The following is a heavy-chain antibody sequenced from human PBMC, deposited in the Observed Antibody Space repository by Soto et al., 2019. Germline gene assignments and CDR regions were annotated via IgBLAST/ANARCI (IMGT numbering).Heavy chain of an antibody. CDR3: ARAASDYYDSSGYYYTAFDI. Sequence: SVKVSCKASGGTFSSYAISWVRQAPGQGLEWMGGIIPIFGTANYAQKFQGRVTITADESTSTAYMELSSLRSEDTAVYYCARAASDYYDSSGYYYTAFDIWGQGTMVTVSS. CDR2: IIPIFGTA. J-gene: IGHJ3*02. CDR1: GGTFSSYA. D-gene: IGHD3-22*01. V-gene: IGHV1-69*13.